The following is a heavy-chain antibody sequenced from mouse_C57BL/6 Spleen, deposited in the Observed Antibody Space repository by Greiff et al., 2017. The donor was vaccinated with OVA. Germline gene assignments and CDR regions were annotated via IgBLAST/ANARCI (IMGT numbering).Heavy chain of an antibody. V-gene: IGHV1-61*01. D-gene: IGHD3-3*01. J-gene: IGHJ4*01. CDR1: GYTFTSYW. CDR3: ASRGYYAMDY. Sequence: QVQLQQPGAELVRPGSSVKLSCKASGYTFTSYWMAWVKQRPGQGLEWIGNIYPSDSETHYNQKFKDKATLTVDKSSSTAYMQLSSLTSEDSAVYYCASRGYYAMDYWGQGTSVTVSS. CDR2: IYPSDSET.